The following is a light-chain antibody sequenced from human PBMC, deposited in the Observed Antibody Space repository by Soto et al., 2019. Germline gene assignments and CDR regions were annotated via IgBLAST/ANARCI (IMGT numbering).Light chain of an antibody. J-gene: IGKJ1*01. CDR2: GAS. CDR3: QQYNNWPRT. V-gene: IGKV3-15*01. Sequence: IVVTQSPATLAVSPGERATLSCRASQSVRSNLAWYQQRPGQAPRLLIYGASTRATGFPARFSGSGSGTEFILTISSLQSEDFAVYYCQQYNNWPRTFGQGTNLDIK. CDR1: QSVRSN.